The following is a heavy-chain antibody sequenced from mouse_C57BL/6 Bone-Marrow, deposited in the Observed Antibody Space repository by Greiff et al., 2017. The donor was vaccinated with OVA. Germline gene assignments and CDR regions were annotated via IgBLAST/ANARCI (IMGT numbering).Heavy chain of an antibody. CDR3: ARFYDGYYVDY. Sequence: VQLQQPGAELVRPGTSVKLSCKASGYTFTSYWMHWVKQRPGQGLEWIGVIDPSDSYTNYNQKFKGKATLTVDTSSSTAYMQLSSLTSEDSAVYYCARFYDGYYVDYWGQGTTLTVSS. CDR1: GYTFTSYW. CDR2: IDPSDSYT. D-gene: IGHD2-3*01. V-gene: IGHV1-59*01. J-gene: IGHJ2*01.